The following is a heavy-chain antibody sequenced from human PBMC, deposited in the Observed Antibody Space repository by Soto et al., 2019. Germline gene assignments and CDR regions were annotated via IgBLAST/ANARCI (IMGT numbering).Heavy chain of an antibody. CDR1: GGSVSSGSYY. D-gene: IGHD2-21*02. Sequence: QVQLQESGPGLVKPSETLSLTCTVSGGSVSSGSYYWSWIRQPPGKGLEWIGYIYTSGTTNYNPSLKSRVTMSVDTSKNQFSLHLSSVTAADTAVYYCARGPYCGTDCYFAFWGQGTLVTVSS. CDR3: ARGPYCGTDCYFAF. V-gene: IGHV4-61*01. CDR2: IYTSGTT. J-gene: IGHJ4*02.